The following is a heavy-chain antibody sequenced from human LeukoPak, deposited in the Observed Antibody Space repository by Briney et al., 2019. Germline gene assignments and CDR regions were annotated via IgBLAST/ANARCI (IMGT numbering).Heavy chain of an antibody. V-gene: IGHV1-18*01. Sequence: ASVKVSCKTSGYTYTNYGLSWVRQAPGQGLEWMGWISAYNGNTNDAQKFQGRVTMTTDTSTSTAYMELRSLRSDDTAVYYCARFCGGDCYPEDWFDPWGQGTLVTVSS. CDR3: ARFCGGDCYPEDWFDP. CDR1: GYTYTNYG. D-gene: IGHD2-21*02. CDR2: ISAYNGNT. J-gene: IGHJ5*02.